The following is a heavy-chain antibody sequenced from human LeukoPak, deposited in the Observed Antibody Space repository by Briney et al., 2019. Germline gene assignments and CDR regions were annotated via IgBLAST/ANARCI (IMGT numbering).Heavy chain of an antibody. D-gene: IGHD1-26*01. CDR1: GGSISSYY. Sequence: PSETLSLTCTVSGGSISSYYWSWIRQPPGKGLEWIGYIYYSGRTSYNPSLKSRVTISVDTSKNQFSLRLSSVTAADTAVYYCAKDRLGAMMYFDFWGQGTLVTVSS. J-gene: IGHJ4*02. CDR3: AKDRLGAMMYFDF. V-gene: IGHV4-59*01. CDR2: IYYSGRT.